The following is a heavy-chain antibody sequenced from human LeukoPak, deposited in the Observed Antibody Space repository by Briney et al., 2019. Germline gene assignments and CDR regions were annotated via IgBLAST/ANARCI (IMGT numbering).Heavy chain of an antibody. J-gene: IGHJ4*02. CDR1: GGSISSYY. CDR2: IYTSGST. D-gene: IGHD3-3*01. Sequence: SETLSLTCTVSGGSISSYYRSWIRQPAGKGLEWIGRIYTSGSTNYNPSLKSRVTMSVDTSKNQFSLKLSSVTAADTAVYYCAREVNLRFLEWLIDYWGQGTLVTVSS. CDR3: AREVNLRFLEWLIDY. V-gene: IGHV4-4*07.